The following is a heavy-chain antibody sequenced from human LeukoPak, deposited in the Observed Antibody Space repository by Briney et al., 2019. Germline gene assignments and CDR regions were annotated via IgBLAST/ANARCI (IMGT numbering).Heavy chain of an antibody. CDR3: ARQGRGSYRRDFDY. CDR1: GYSFTSNW. Sequence: GESLRISCNGSGYSFTSNWSSWLLQMPGKSLERMVRIDPSDSHINYSPSFQGHVTISVDKSISTAYLQWSTLRYSDTAMYYCARQGRGSYRRDFDYWGQGTLVTVSS. D-gene: IGHD1-26*01. V-gene: IGHV5-10-1*01. CDR2: IDPSDSHI. J-gene: IGHJ4*02.